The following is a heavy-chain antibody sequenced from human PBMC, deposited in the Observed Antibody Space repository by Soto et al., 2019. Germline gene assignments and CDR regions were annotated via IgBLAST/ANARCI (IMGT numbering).Heavy chain of an antibody. J-gene: IGHJ4*02. Sequence: QVQLVQSGAEVKKPGASVKVSCKASGYTFTNYAMHWVRQAPGQRLEWMGWINAAIGNTKYSQKFQGSVTITRDTAANTAYMELSSLRSEDTAVYYCARRKVYGSGSYSVDYWGQGTLVTVSS. D-gene: IGHD3-10*01. CDR2: INAAIGNT. CDR1: GYTFTNYA. CDR3: ARRKVYGSGSYSVDY. V-gene: IGHV1-3*01.